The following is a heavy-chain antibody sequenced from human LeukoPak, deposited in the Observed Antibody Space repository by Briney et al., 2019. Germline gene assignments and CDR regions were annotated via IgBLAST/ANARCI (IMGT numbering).Heavy chain of an antibody. CDR3: ARDGKSGSYPTLLLGCYFDY. CDR2: IWYDGSNK. D-gene: IGHD1-26*01. V-gene: IGHV3-33*01. Sequence: GGSLRLSCAASGFTFSSYGMHWVRQAPGEGLEWVAVIWYDGSNKYYADSVKGRFTISRDNSKNTLYLQMNSLRAEDTAVYYCARDGKSGSYPTLLLGCYFDYWGQGTLVTVSS. CDR1: GFTFSSYG. J-gene: IGHJ4*02.